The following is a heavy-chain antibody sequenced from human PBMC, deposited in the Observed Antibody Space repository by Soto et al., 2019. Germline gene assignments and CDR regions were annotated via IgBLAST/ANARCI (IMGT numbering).Heavy chain of an antibody. D-gene: IGHD6-13*01. Sequence: EVQLVESGGGLVQPGRSLRLSCAASGFTFDDYAMHWVRQAPGKDLEWVSGISWNSGSIGYADSVKGRFTISRDNAKNSLYLQMNSLRAEDTALYYCAKGQKIIAAFFDYWGQGTLVTVSS. CDR2: ISWNSGSI. CDR1: GFTFDDYA. J-gene: IGHJ4*02. V-gene: IGHV3-9*01. CDR3: AKGQKIIAAFFDY.